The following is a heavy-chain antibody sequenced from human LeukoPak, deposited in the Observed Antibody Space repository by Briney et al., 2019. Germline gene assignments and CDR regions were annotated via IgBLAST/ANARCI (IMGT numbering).Heavy chain of an antibody. CDR1: GITLSNYG. CDR3: AKRGIVIRAVIIVGFHKEAYYFDY. D-gene: IGHD3-10*01. V-gene: IGHV3-23*01. CDR2: ISDSGGST. J-gene: IGHJ4*02. Sequence: GGPLRLSCAVSGITLSNYGMSWVRQAPGKGLEWVAGISDSGGSTNYADSVKGRFTISRDNPKNTLYLQMNSLRAEDTAVYFCAKRGIVIRAVIIVGFHKEAYYFDYWSQGALVTVSS.